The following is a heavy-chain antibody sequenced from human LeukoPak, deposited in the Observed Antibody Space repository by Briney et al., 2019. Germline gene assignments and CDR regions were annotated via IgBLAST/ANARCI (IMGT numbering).Heavy chain of an antibody. V-gene: IGHV3-11*01. CDR3: ARLRMTTVTVDY. CDR1: GFTFSDYY. J-gene: IGHJ4*02. Sequence: GGSLRLSCAASGFTFSDYYMSWIRQAPGRGLEWVSYISSSGSTIYYADSVKGRFTISRDNAKNSLYLQMNSLRAEDTAVYYCARLRMTTVTVDYWGQGTLVTVSS. CDR2: ISSSGSTI. D-gene: IGHD4-17*01.